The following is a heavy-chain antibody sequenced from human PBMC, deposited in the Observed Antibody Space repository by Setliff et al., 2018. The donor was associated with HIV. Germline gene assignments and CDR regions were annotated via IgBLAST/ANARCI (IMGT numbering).Heavy chain of an antibody. CDR3: AKQPGGHSFFDS. Sequence: PSETLSLTCTVSGASISNYWWTWMRQPPGKELEYLGSIHHSGSTYYSPSLKSRVTISVDTSRNQFPLRLKYVTPADTAVYFCAKQPGGHSFFDSWGQGTLVTVSS. CDR2: IHHSGST. J-gene: IGHJ4*02. CDR1: GASISNYW. D-gene: IGHD2-21*01. V-gene: IGHV4-59*01.